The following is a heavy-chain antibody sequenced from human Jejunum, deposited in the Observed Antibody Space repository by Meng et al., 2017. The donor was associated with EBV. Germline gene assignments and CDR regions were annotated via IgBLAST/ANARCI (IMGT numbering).Heavy chain of an antibody. CDR1: GYIFISSA. CDR2: SNIGTGNT. Sequence: QVRVGKDGGEGKRPGAVVILSCKASGYIFISSARHWVRQASAQRLAWMGWSNIGTGNTNYSPLFLPHLPISRATSAPTASLLLSSLTSYAPALYSCATWNDSGTSHFDYWCQGTLVTVSS. D-gene: IGHD1-1*01. J-gene: IGHJ4*02. V-gene: IGHV1-3*02. CDR3: ATWNDSGTSHFDY.